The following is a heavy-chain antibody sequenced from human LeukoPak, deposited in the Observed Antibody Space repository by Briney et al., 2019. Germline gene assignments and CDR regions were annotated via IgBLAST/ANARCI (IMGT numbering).Heavy chain of an antibody. CDR1: GDSMSYYY. V-gene: IGHV4-59*01. D-gene: IGHD5-24*01. J-gene: IGHJ4*02. Sequence: SETLSLTCTVSGDSMSYYYWSWIRQTPGKGLEWLGYMYYTGRTKYNPSLKSRVTFSLDMSKNQFSLKLDSVTAADTAMYYCTRITIHGDSDYWGQGTLVTVSS. CDR2: MYYTGRT. CDR3: TRITIHGDSDY.